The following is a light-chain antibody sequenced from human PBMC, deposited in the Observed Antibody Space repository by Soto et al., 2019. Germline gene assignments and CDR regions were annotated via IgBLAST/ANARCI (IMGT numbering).Light chain of an antibody. Sequence: ERVMTQSPATLSVSPGERATLSCRASESVSSNLAWYQQKPGQAPRLLIYGASTRATGIPARFSGSGSGTEFNITISSLQSEDFAVYYCQQYNNWPLTFGQGTKVEIK. V-gene: IGKV3D-15*01. J-gene: IGKJ1*01. CDR2: GAS. CDR3: QQYNNWPLT. CDR1: ESVSSN.